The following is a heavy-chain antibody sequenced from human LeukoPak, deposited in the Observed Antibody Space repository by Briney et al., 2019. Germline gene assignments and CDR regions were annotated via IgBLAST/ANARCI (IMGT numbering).Heavy chain of an antibody. J-gene: IGHJ4*02. CDR1: GFTFSSYA. V-gene: IGHV3-23*01. D-gene: IGHD3-22*01. CDR2: ISGSGGST. CDR3: ARDLISDDYYDSSGHYIDY. Sequence: GGSLRLSCAASGFTFSSYAMSWVRQAPGKGLEWVSAISGSGGSTYYADSVKGRFTISRDNSKNTLYLQMNSLRAEDTAVYYCARDLISDDYYDSSGHYIDYWGQGTLVTVSS.